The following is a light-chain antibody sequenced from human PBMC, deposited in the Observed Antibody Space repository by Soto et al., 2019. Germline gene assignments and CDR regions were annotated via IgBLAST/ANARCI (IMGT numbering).Light chain of an antibody. J-gene: IGKJ4*01. CDR1: QGMSTY. CDR3: HQLNRYPT. CDR2: AAY. V-gene: IGKV1-9*01. Sequence: QVTQSPSSLSASVGDRITITCRASQGMSTYLAWYQQKPGKAPTLLIYAAYTLQSGVPSRFSGGGSGTDFTLTISSLQPEDFATYYCHQLNRYPTFGGGTKVEIK.